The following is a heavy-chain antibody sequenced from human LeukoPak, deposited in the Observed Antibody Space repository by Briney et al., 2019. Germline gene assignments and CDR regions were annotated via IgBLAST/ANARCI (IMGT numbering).Heavy chain of an antibody. CDR3: ATFRPYDSSGPTPFDI. Sequence: SETLSLTCTVSGGSISSYYWTWIRQPPGKGLEWIGYIYYSGSTNYNPSLKSRVTISLDTSKNQFSLKLTSVTAADTAVYYCATFRPYDSSGPTPFDIWGQGTMVTVSS. CDR1: GGSISSYY. D-gene: IGHD3-22*01. CDR2: IYYSGST. V-gene: IGHV4-59*01. J-gene: IGHJ3*02.